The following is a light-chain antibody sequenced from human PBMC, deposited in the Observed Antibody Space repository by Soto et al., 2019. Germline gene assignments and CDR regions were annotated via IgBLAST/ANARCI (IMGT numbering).Light chain of an antibody. V-gene: IGLV2-8*01. J-gene: IGLJ1*01. CDR1: SSDVGGYNY. CDR2: EVS. CDR3: SSYGGSNNYV. Sequence: QSVLTQPPSASGSPGQSVTTSCTGTSSDVGGYNYVSWYQQHPGQAPKLMIYEVSKRPSGVPDRFSGSKSGNTASLTVSGLQAEDEADYYCSSYGGSNNYVFGTGTKVTVL.